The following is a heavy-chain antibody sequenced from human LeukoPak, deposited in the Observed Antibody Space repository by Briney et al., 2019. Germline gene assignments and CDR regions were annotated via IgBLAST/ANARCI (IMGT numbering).Heavy chain of an antibody. CDR2: ISGSDGST. CDR1: GFTFSNYA. J-gene: IGHJ4*02. CDR3: AKRRLTIFGVVAKYYFDY. D-gene: IGHD3-3*01. Sequence: GGSLRLSCTASGFTFSNYAMSWVRQAPGKGLEWVSTISGSDGSTYYADSVKGRFTISGDNSKNTLYLQMNSLRVEDTAIYYCAKRRLTIFGVVAKYYFDYWGQGTLVTVSS. V-gene: IGHV3-23*01.